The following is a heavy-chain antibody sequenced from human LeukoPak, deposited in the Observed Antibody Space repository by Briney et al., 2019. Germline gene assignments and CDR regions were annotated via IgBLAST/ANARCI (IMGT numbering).Heavy chain of an antibody. V-gene: IGHV1-46*01. CDR2: INPSGGDT. J-gene: IGHJ5*02. D-gene: IGHD6-13*01. CDR1: GFTFSSYY. Sequence: GASAKVSCKASGFTFSSYYMHWVRQAPGQGLEWMGLINPSGGDTSYAQKFQGRVTMTRDTSTSTVYMELRSLRSVDTAMYYCARDAAAAGTGLGWFDPWGQGTLVTVSS. CDR3: ARDAAAAGTGLGWFDP.